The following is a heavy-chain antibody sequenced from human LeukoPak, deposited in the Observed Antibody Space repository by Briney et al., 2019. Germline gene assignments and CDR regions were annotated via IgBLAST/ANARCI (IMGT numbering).Heavy chain of an antibody. D-gene: IGHD6-19*01. J-gene: IGHJ4*02. CDR2: ISLNGETT. CDR3: AQGFSSGWYPY. V-gene: IGHV3-23*01. Sequence: GGSLRLSCAVSGFSVSSFGMSWVRQAPGKGLEWISAISLNGETTWYADSVKGRFTISRDNSKNTLYLQLTSLRAEDTAVYYCAQGFSSGWYPYWGQGALVSVSS. CDR1: GFSVSSFG.